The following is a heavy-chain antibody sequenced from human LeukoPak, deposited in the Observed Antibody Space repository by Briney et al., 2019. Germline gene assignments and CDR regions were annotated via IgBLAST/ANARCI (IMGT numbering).Heavy chain of an antibody. Sequence: GGSVRLSCAASGFTFSRYAMGWVRQAPGEGLEWVSAMSGRGGRTYYADSATGRSTISRDHSKNTLHLQLNSLRAADTAVYYCARDTMTPGYYYYAMDVWGQGTTVTVS. CDR3: ARDTMTPGYYYYAMDV. J-gene: IGHJ6*02. CDR1: GFTFSRYA. CDR2: MSGRGGRT. D-gene: IGHD3-22*01. V-gene: IGHV3-23*01.